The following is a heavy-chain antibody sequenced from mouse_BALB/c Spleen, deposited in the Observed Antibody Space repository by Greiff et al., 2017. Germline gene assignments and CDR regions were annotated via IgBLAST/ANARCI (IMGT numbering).Heavy chain of an antibody. D-gene: IGHD2-3*01. Sequence: EVQRVESGPGLVKPSQSLSLTCTVTGYSITSDYAWNWIRQFPGNKLEWMGYISYSGSTSYNPSLKSRISITRDTSKNQFFLQLNSVTTEDTATYYCARSYDGYYSWGQGTLVTVSA. CDR3: ARSYDGYYS. V-gene: IGHV3-2*02. J-gene: IGHJ3*01. CDR1: GYSITSDYA. CDR2: ISYSGST.